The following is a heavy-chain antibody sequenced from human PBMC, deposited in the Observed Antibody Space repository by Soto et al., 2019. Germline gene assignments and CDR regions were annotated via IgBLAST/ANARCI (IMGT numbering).Heavy chain of an antibody. Sequence: TLSLTCTVSGGSISSGDYYWSWIRQPPGKGLEWIGYIYYSGSTYYNPSFQGQVTISADKSISTAYLQWSSLKASDSAIYYCARTSGSYLYYFDYWGQGTVVTVSS. J-gene: IGHJ4*02. CDR2: IYYSGST. V-gene: IGHV4-30-4*01. D-gene: IGHD1-26*01. CDR1: GGSISSGDYY. CDR3: ARTSGSYLYYFDY.